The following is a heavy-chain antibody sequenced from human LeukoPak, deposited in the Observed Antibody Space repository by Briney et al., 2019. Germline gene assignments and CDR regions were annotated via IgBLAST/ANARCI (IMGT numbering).Heavy chain of an antibody. CDR3: ARGRSSSWYGDFDY. J-gene: IGHJ4*02. CDR2: INPNSGGT. V-gene: IGHV1-2*02. D-gene: IGHD6-13*01. Sequence: ASVKVSCKASGYTFTGYYMHWVRQAPGQGLEWMGWINPNSGGTNYAQKFQGRVTMTRDTSISTAYMELSRLRSDDTAVYYCARGRSSSWYGDFDYWGQGTLVTVSS. CDR1: GYTFTGYY.